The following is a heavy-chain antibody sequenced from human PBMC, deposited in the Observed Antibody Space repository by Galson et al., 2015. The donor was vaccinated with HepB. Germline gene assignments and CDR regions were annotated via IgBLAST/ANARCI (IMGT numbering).Heavy chain of an antibody. CDR3: AKDTLLYFTVGYYYGMDV. CDR2: IKQDGSEK. D-gene: IGHD2-2*02. CDR1: GFTFSSYW. V-gene: IGHV3-7*03. J-gene: IGHJ6*02. Sequence: SLRLSCAASGFTFSSYWMSWVRQAPGKGLEWVANIKQDGSEKYYVDSVKGRFTISRDNSKNTLYLQMNSLRAEDRAVYYCAKDTLLYFTVGYYYGMDVWGHGTTVTVSS.